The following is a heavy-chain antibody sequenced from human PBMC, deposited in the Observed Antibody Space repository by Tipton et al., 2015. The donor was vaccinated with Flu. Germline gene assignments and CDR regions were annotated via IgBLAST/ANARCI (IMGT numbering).Heavy chain of an antibody. CDR1: GGSISSYY. CDR3: AKSRSYLEYLQH. Sequence: LRLSCTVSGGSISSYYWSWIRQPAGKGLEWIGRIYTSGSTNYNPSLKSRVTMSVDTSKNQFSLKLTSVSAADTAVYYCAKSRSYLEYLQHWGQGTLVTVSS. D-gene: IGHD1-26*01. V-gene: IGHV4-4*07. J-gene: IGHJ1*01. CDR2: IYTSGST.